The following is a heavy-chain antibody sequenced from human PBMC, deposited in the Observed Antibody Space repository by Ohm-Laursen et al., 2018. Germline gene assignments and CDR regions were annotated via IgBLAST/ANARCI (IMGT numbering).Heavy chain of an antibody. CDR2: ISAYNGNT. J-gene: IGHJ4*02. Sequence: SVKVSCKASGYTFTSYGISWVRQAPGQGLEWMGWISAYNGNTNYAQKFQGRVTMTRDTSISTAYMELSRLRSDDTAVYYCASYRRYLDYWGQGTLVTVSS. CDR3: ASYRRYLDY. CDR1: GYTFTSYG. V-gene: IGHV1-18*01.